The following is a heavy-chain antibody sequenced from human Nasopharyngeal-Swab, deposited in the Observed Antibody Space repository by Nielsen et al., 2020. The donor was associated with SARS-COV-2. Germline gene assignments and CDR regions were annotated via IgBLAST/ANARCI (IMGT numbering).Heavy chain of an antibody. Sequence: GASLTISCTGSGDSFTSYWIGWVRQMPGKGLEWMGIIYAGDSDTRYSPSFQGQVTISADKSISTAYLQWSSLKASDTAMYYCARSGLVGATFFDYWGQGTLVTVSS. CDR3: ARSGLVGATFFDY. CDR1: GDSFTSYW. V-gene: IGHV5-51*01. J-gene: IGHJ4*02. CDR2: IYAGDSDT. D-gene: IGHD1-26*01.